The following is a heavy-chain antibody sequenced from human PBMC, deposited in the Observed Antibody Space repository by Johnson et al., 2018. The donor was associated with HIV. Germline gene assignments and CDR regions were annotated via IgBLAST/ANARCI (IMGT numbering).Heavy chain of an antibody. CDR2: ISYDGSNK. D-gene: IGHD5-18*01. CDR3: ARDGRDLVTRGSFDV. J-gene: IGHJ3*01. V-gene: IGHV3-30*03. CDR1: GFTFSSYG. Sequence: QVQLVESGGGVVQPGRSLRLSCAASGFTFSSYGMHWVRQAPGTGLEWVAVISYDGSNKYYAASVQGRFTLSRYNSKNFLYLQMNSLRPEDTAVYYCARDGRDLVTRGSFDVWGQGTVVTVSS.